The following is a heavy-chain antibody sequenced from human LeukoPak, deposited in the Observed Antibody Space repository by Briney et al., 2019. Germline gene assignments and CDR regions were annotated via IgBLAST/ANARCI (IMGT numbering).Heavy chain of an antibody. CDR1: GGTFTIYA. CDR3: GRGRPFTGTAPYYYYYDGMDV. J-gene: IGHJ6*02. Sequence: SLKVSCKASGGTFTIYAISWVRQAPGQGLEWMGGIIPIFGTANYVQKFQGRVTINADESTSTAYMELSRLRSEGTAGYYCGRGRPFTGTAPYYYYYDGMDVWGQGNTVTVSS. D-gene: IGHD1-14*01. CDR2: IIPIFGTA. V-gene: IGHV1-69*01.